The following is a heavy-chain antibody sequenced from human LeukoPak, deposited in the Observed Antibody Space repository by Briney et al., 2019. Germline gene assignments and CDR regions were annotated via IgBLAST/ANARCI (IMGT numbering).Heavy chain of an antibody. D-gene: IGHD6-6*01. CDR3: ARAPRIAARRDNYYFDY. V-gene: IGHV4-59*11. Sequence: SETLSLTCNVSGVSITTHFWNWIRLSPGRGLEWIGYVWYGGSTKYNPSFQHRLTISLDTSKNQFSLKLSSVTAADTAVYYCARAPRIAARRDNYYFDYWGQGTLVTVSS. J-gene: IGHJ4*02. CDR1: GVSITTHF. CDR2: VWYGGST.